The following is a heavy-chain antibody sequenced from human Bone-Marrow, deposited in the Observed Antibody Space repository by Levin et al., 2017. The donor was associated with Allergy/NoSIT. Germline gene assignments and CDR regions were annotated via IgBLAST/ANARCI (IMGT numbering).Heavy chain of an antibody. CDR1: GFTLRDYA. CDR2: VTYDGKNT. CDR3: AREYWSTAVAGVDY. V-gene: IGHV3-30*04. J-gene: IGHJ4*02. D-gene: IGHD6-19*01. Sequence: LSLTCAASGFTLRDYAMHWFRQAPGEGLEWVAVVTYDGKNTYYADSVKGRFTISRDTFKNALYLQMNSLRTEDTAVYYCAREYWSTAVAGVDYWGQGTLITVSS.